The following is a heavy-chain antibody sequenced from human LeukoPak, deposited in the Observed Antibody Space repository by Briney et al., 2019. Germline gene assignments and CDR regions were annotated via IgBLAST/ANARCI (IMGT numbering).Heavy chain of an antibody. Sequence: SETLSLTCTVSGGSISSYCWSWIRQPAGKGLEWIGRISASGNTNYNPSLKSRVTMSVDTSKNLFALKLSSVTAADTAVYYCARQGVATAIDYWGQGTLVTVS. J-gene: IGHJ4*02. V-gene: IGHV4-4*07. CDR1: GGSISSYC. D-gene: IGHD2-21*02. CDR3: ARQGVATAIDY. CDR2: ISASGNT.